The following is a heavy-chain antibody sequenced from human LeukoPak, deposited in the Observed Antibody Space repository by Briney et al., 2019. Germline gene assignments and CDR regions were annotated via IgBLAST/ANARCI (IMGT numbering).Heavy chain of an antibody. CDR1: GYSFTDYY. CDR2: INTKTGRT. CDR3: ARADFIDAGPYLIGP. D-gene: IGHD3-3*01. J-gene: IGHJ5*02. Sequence: ASVRVSCKTSGYSFTDYYIHWVREAPGQGLEWMGWINTKTGRTSSARKFQGRVTMTRDPSITTVYMDMAWLTSDDTAIYFCARADFIDAGPYLIGPWGQGTLVTVSS. V-gene: IGHV1-2*02.